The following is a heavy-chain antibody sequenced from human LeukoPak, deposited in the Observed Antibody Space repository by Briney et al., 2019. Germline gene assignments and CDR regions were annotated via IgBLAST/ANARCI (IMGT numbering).Heavy chain of an antibody. CDR1: GFTFTTYA. Sequence: GGSLRLSCTGSGFTFTTYALHWVRQGPGKGPEWVAVISYDGRIKYYADSVKGRFTISRDNSKNTLHLQMNSLRTEDTAFYYCARVGSGSYLKGYFDYWGQGTLVSVSS. CDR2: ISYDGRIK. J-gene: IGHJ4*02. D-gene: IGHD3-16*02. V-gene: IGHV3-30*04. CDR3: ARVGSGSYLKGYFDY.